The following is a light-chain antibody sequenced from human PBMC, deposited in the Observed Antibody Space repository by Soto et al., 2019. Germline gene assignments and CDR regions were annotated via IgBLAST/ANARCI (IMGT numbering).Light chain of an antibody. CDR2: DAS. Sequence: EIVLTQSPATLSLSPGERATLSCRASQSVSSYLAWYQQKPGQAPRLLIYDASNRATGIPARFSGSGSGTDFTLTISSLEPQDFAVSPCQQRSNWPPWLPFGGGT. CDR1: QSVSSY. CDR3: QQRSNWPPWLP. V-gene: IGKV3-11*01. J-gene: IGKJ4*01.